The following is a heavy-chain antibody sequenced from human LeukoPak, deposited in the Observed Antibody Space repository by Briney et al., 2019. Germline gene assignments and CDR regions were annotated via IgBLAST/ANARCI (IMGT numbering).Heavy chain of an antibody. V-gene: IGHV1-2*02. CDR3: ARDQHYDILTGYYTHLMPLR. D-gene: IGHD3-9*01. Sequence: ASVKVSCKASGYTFTGYYMHWVRQAPGQGLEWMGWINPNSGGTNYAQKLQGRVTMTTDTSTSTAYMELRSLRSDDTAVYYCARDQHYDILTGYYTHLMPLRWGQGTLVTVSS. J-gene: IGHJ4*02. CDR1: GYTFTGYY. CDR2: INPNSGGT.